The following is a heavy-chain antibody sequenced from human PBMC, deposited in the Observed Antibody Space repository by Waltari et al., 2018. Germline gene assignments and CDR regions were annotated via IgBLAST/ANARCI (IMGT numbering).Heavy chain of an antibody. V-gene: IGHV5-51*01. Sequence: EVQLVQSGAAVRKPGESLKISCKGSGYSFTNYWIAWVRQMPGKGLEWMGIIYPGDNDTRYSPSFQGHVTISVDKSINTSYLLGSGLKASDAVVYYCASQPLYDTSGPPDYWGQGTLVTVSS. CDR1: GYSFTNYW. CDR2: IYPGDNDT. CDR3: ASQPLYDTSGPPDY. J-gene: IGHJ4*02. D-gene: IGHD3-22*01.